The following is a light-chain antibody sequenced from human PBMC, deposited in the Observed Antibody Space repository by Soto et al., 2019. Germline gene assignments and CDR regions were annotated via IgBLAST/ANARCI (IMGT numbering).Light chain of an antibody. Sequence: QSALTQPASVSGSPGQSITISCTGTTGDVGGYNSVSWYQQHPGKAPKLMIYDVSNRPSGVSNRFSGSKSGNTASLTISGLQAEDEADYYCSSYTSSSTLEFGGGTKLTVL. CDR2: DVS. J-gene: IGLJ2*01. CDR1: TGDVGGYNS. CDR3: SSYTSSSTLE. V-gene: IGLV2-14*01.